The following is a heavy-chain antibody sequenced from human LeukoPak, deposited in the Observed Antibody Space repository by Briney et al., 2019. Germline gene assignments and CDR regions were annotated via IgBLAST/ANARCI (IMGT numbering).Heavy chain of an antibody. Sequence: GGSLRPSCAASGFTFSSYDMHWVRQATGKGLEWVSAIGTAGDTYYPGSVKGRFTISRENAKNSLYLQMNSLRAEDTAVYYCARVMGYCTDGVCYTWFDYWGQGTLVTVSS. V-gene: IGHV3-13*01. CDR3: ARVMGYCTDGVCYTWFDY. D-gene: IGHD2-8*01. J-gene: IGHJ4*02. CDR2: IGTAGDT. CDR1: GFTFSSYD.